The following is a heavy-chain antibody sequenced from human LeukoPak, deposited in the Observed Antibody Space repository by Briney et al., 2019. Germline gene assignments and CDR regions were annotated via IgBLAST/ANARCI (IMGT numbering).Heavy chain of an antibody. V-gene: IGHV4-4*07. CDR1: GGSMSGYQ. D-gene: IGHD4-23*01. J-gene: IGHJ3*02. CDR2: IYTSGST. CDR3: ARGPQDYGGHSEYNDAFDI. Sequence: SETLSLTCLVSGGSMSGYQWSWLGQPGGKGLEWFGCIYTSGSTNYNPSLKNRVTMSVDTSKNQFSLKLSSVTAADTAVDYCARGPQDYGGHSEYNDAFDIWGQGTMVTVSS.